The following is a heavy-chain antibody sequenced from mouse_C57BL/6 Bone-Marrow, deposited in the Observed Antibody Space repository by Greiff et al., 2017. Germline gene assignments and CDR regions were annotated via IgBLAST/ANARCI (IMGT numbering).Heavy chain of an antibody. D-gene: IGHD2-4*01. J-gene: IGHJ3*01. CDR2: IYPRSGNT. CDR1: GYTFTSYG. V-gene: IGHV1-81*01. Sequence: QVQLQQSGAELARPGASVKLSCKASGYTFTSYGISWVKQRTGQGLEWIGEIYPRSGNTYYTEKFTGKATLTADKSSSTAYMELRSLTSEDSAVYFCARDDYDVFAYWGQGTLVTVSA. CDR3: ARDDYDVFAY.